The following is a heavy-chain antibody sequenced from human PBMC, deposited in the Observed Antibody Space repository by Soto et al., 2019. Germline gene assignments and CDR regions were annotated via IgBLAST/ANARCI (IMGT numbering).Heavy chain of an antibody. CDR3: ATDSHYDSNGQH. Sequence: ASVKVSCKVSGYTLTELSMHWVRQAPGKGLEWMGGFDPEDGETIYAQKFQGRVTMTEDTSTDTAYMELSSLRSEDTAVYYCATDSHYDSNGQHWGQGTLVTVSS. V-gene: IGHV1-24*01. D-gene: IGHD3-22*01. J-gene: IGHJ4*02. CDR1: GYTLTELS. CDR2: FDPEDGET.